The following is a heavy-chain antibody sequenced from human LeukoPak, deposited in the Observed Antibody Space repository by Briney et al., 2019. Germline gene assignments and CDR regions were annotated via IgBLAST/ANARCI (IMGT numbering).Heavy chain of an antibody. D-gene: IGHD5-12*01. J-gene: IGHJ5*02. CDR3: ARCGGEIVATITPWFDP. CDR1: GGTFSSYA. CDR2: TIPIFGTA. V-gene: IGHV1-69*13. Sequence: GASVKVSCKASGGTFSSYAISWVRQAPGQGLEWMGGTIPIFGTANYAQKFQGRVTITADESTSTAYMELSSLRSEDTAAYYCARCGGEIVATITPWFDPWGQGTLVTVSS.